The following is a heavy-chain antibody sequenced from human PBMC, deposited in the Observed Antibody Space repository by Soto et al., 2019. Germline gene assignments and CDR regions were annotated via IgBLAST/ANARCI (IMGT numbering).Heavy chain of an antibody. Sequence: SETLSLTCTVSGGSIRSSSYYWGWIRQPPGKGLEWIGSIYYSGSTYYNPSLKSRVTISVDTSKKQFSLKLSSVTAADTAVYYCESRTTRYYYGMDVWGQGTTVTVSS. CDR3: ESRTTRYYYGMDV. J-gene: IGHJ6*02. CDR2: IYYSGST. CDR1: GGSIRSSSYY. V-gene: IGHV4-39*01. D-gene: IGHD4-4*01.